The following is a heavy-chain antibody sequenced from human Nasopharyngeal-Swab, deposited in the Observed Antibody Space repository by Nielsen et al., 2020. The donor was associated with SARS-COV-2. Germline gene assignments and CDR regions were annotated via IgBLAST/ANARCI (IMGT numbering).Heavy chain of an antibody. V-gene: IGHV3-21*01. CDR2: ISSSSSYI. Sequence: VRQAPGKGLEWVSSISSSSSYIYYADSVKGRFTISRDNAKNSLYLQMNSLRAEDTAVYYCARDIAARPASPSYYYGMDVWGQGTTVTVSS. CDR3: ARDIAARPASPSYYYGMDV. D-gene: IGHD6-6*01. J-gene: IGHJ6*02.